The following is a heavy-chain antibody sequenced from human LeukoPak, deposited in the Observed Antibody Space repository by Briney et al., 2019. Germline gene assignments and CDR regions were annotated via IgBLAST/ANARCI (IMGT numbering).Heavy chain of an antibody. CDR1: GFTFSSYE. Sequence: PGGSLRLSCAASGFTFSSYEMNWVRQAPGKGLEWVSYISSSGSTIYYADSVKGRFTISRDNAKNSLYLQMNSLRAEDTALYYRGKDAGPMVRDRSFDYCGQGTLVTVSS. J-gene: IGHJ4*02. CDR2: ISSSGSTI. CDR3: GKDAGPMVRDRSFDY. V-gene: IGHV3-48*03. D-gene: IGHD3-10*01.